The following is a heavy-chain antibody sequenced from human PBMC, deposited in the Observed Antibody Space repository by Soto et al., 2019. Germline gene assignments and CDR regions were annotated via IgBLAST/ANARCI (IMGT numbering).Heavy chain of an antibody. Sequence: ASVKVSCKASGYTFNSHGISWVRQAPGQGVEWKGWITTYNGNIKYAQNFEGRVTMTRDTTTSTAHKELRSLKSDDTAVYFCARLDNWGVNYYYGMDVWGQGTTVTVSS. CDR2: ITTYNGNI. V-gene: IGHV1-18*04. CDR3: ARLDNWGVNYYYGMDV. D-gene: IGHD7-27*01. CDR1: GYTFNSHG. J-gene: IGHJ6*02.